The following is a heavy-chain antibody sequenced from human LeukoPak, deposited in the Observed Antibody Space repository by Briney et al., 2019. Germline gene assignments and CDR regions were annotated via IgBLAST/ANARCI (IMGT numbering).Heavy chain of an antibody. J-gene: IGHJ4*02. V-gene: IGHV3-30*18. Sequence: GGSLRLSCAASGFTFTSAGMHWVRQAPGKGLEWVAVVTYDGRGIHYGDSVKGRFTISRDTWKNTLHLQMNSLRVEDTAIYYCVKERSSGWYRVADFWGQGTLVTVSS. CDR2: VTYDGRGI. CDR1: GFTFTSAG. D-gene: IGHD6-19*01. CDR3: VKERSSGWYRVADF.